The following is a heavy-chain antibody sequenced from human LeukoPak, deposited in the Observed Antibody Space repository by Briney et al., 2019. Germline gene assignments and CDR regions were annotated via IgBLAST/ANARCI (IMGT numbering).Heavy chain of an antibody. Sequence: GGSLRLSCAASGFTFSSYGMHWVRQAPGKGLEWVAFIRYDGSNKYYADSVKGRFTISRDNSKNTLYLQMNSLRAEDTAVYYCAKEPTNLAAYCGGDCSTHDAFDIWGQGTMVTVSS. CDR2: IRYDGSNK. J-gene: IGHJ3*02. V-gene: IGHV3-30*02. CDR3: AKEPTNLAAYCGGDCSTHDAFDI. CDR1: GFTFSSYG. D-gene: IGHD2-21*01.